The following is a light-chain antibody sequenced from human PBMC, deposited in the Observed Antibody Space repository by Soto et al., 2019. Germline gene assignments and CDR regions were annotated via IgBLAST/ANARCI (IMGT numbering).Light chain of an antibody. J-gene: IGLJ1*01. CDR1: NSNIRSNY. Sequence: QSVLTQPPSSSGTPGQRVTISCSGSNSNIRSNYVYWYQQLPGTAPKLLIYSNNQRPSGVPDRFSGSKSGTSASLAISGLRSEDEGDYYCGAWDDSLRGYVFGTGTKVTVL. CDR2: SNN. V-gene: IGLV1-47*02. CDR3: GAWDDSLRGYV.